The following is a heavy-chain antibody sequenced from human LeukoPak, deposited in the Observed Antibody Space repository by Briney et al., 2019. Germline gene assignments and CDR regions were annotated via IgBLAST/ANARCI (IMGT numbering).Heavy chain of an antibody. CDR2: IYYRGST. CDR1: GGSISSYY. CDR3: ASEYFDWLSPTYY. J-gene: IGHJ4*02. Sequence: SETLSLTYTVSGGSISSYYWSCIRQPPGKGLEWIGYIYYRGSTNYNPSLKSQVTISVDTSKIQLSLKLSAVTAADTAVYYCASEYFDWLSPTYYWGQGTLVTVSS. V-gene: IGHV4-59*01. D-gene: IGHD3-9*01.